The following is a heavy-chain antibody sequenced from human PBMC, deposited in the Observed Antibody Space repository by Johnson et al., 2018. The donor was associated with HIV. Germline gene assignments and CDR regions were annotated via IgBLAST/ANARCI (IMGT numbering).Heavy chain of an antibody. Sequence: VQLVESGGGLVQPGGSLRLSCAASGFTFSDHYMAWVRQAPGKGLEWVGRTRNKANSYTTDYAASVQGRLPNSRDDSKNSLYLKMNSLKTEDTAVYYCTTDLASDAFDIWGQGTMVTVSS. V-gene: IGHV3-72*01. CDR3: TTDLASDAFDI. CDR1: GFTFSDHY. CDR2: TRNKANSYTT. J-gene: IGHJ3*02.